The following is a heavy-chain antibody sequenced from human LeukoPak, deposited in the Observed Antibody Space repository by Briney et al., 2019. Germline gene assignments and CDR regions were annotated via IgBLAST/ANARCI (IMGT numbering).Heavy chain of an antibody. CDR2: IKQDRSEK. J-gene: IGHJ4*02. CDR3: ARLREIPVFGVVTKSTSYFDY. CDR1: GFTFSDYY. Sequence: GGSLRLSCAASGFTFSDYYMSWVRQAPGKGLELVANIKQDRSEKYYVDSVKGRFTISRDNAKNSLYLQMNSLRAEDTAVYYCARLREIPVFGVVTKSTSYFDYWGQGTLVTVSS. V-gene: IGHV3-7*01. D-gene: IGHD3-3*01.